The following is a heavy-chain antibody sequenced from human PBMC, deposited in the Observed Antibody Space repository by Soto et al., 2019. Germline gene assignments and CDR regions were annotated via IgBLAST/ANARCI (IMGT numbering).Heavy chain of an antibody. CDR2: IDPSDSYT. J-gene: IGHJ6*02. CDR1: AYTFTSYW. Sequence: PGESLKISCKGSAYTFTSYWITWVRQMPGKGLEWMGRIDPSDSYTDYSPSFQGHVTISVDKSISTGYLQWSSLKASDTAMYYCARYCSSSSCSQLYGMDVCGPGTTVTVSS. V-gene: IGHV5-10-1*01. CDR3: ARYCSSSSCSQLYGMDV. D-gene: IGHD2-2*01.